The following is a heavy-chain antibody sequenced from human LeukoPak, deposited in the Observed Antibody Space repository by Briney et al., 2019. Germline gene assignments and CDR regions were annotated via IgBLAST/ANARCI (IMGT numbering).Heavy chain of an antibody. CDR2: ISGDSTDI. J-gene: IGHJ4*02. Sequence: GGPLRLSCATSGFTFKSYAMNWVRQSPGKRLEWVSSISGDSTDIYYADSLMGRSTISRDNAKNSLYLQINSLRAEDTAIYYCARRGYSDSSGYDYWGQGTPVTVSS. CDR3: ARRGYSDSSGYDY. CDR1: GFTFKSYA. D-gene: IGHD3-22*01. V-gene: IGHV3-21*01.